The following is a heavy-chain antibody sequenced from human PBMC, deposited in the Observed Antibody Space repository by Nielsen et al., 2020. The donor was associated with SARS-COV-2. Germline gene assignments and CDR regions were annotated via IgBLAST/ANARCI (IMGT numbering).Heavy chain of an antibody. D-gene: IGHD2-15*01. CDR3: AKDPSLAYYYYGMDA. CDR1: GFTFSSYW. V-gene: IGHV3-7*05. CDR2: IKQDGSEK. Sequence: GESLKISCAASGFTFSSYWMSWVRQAPGKGLEWVANIKQDGSEKYYVDSVKGRFTISRDNAKNSLYLQMNSLRAEDTAVYYCAKDPSLAYYYYGMDAWGQGTTVTVSS. J-gene: IGHJ6*02.